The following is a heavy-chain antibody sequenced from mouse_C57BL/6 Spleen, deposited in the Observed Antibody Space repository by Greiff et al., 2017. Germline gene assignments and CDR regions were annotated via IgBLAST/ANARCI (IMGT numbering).Heavy chain of an antibody. Sequence: EVKLVESGTVLARPGASVKMSCKTSGYTFTSYWMHWVKQRPGQGLEWIGAIYPGNSDTSYNQKFKGKAKLTAVTSASTAYMELSSLTNEDSAVYYCTRDSSGYEMGYAMDYWGQGTSVTVSS. J-gene: IGHJ4*01. CDR1: GYTFTSYW. CDR2: IYPGNSDT. V-gene: IGHV1-5*01. D-gene: IGHD3-2*02. CDR3: TRDSSGYEMGYAMDY.